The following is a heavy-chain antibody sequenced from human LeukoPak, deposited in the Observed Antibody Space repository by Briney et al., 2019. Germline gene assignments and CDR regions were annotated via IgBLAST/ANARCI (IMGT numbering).Heavy chain of an antibody. CDR1: GFTLSTYW. Sequence: GGSLRLSCAASGFTLSTYWMSWVRQLPGKGLEWVSSISSSSSYIYYADSVKGRSTISRDNAKNSLHLQMKSLRAEDTAVYFCARGTGKTKAFDVWGQGTMVTVSS. D-gene: IGHD1/OR15-1a*01. J-gene: IGHJ3*01. V-gene: IGHV3-21*01. CDR2: ISSSSSYI. CDR3: ARGTGKTKAFDV.